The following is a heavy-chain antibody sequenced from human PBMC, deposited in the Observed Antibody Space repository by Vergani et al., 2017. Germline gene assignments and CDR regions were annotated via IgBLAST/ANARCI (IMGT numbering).Heavy chain of an antibody. CDR3: AKDRYHGGFDY. Sequence: VQLVESGGGVVQPGGSLRLSCAASGFTFDDYAMHWVRQAPGKGLEWVSGISWNSGSIGYADSVKGRFTISRDNAKNSLYLQMNSLRAEDTALYYCAKDRYHGGFDYWGQGTLVTVSS. D-gene: IGHD2-2*01. CDR1: GFTFDDYA. V-gene: IGHV3-9*01. CDR2: ISWNSGSI. J-gene: IGHJ4*02.